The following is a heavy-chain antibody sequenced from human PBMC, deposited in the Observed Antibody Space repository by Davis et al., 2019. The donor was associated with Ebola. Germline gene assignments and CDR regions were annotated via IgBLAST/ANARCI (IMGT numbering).Heavy chain of an antibody. J-gene: IGHJ4*02. V-gene: IGHV3-7*01. Sequence: GESLKISCAAPGFTFSNYWMSWVRQAPGKGLEWVANIEQDGSEKYYVDSLKGRFTISRDNAKNSVSLQMNSLRAEDTAVYYCARGSSSSGFDNWGQGTLVTVSS. CDR2: IEQDGSEK. CDR1: GFTFSNYW. D-gene: IGHD6-6*01. CDR3: ARGSSSSGFDN.